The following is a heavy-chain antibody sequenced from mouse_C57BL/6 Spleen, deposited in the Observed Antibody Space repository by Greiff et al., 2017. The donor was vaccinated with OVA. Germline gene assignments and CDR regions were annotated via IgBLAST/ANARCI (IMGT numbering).Heavy chain of an antibody. D-gene: IGHD2-4*01. CDR3: ARYDYGSFAY. J-gene: IGHJ3*01. CDR2: IYPSDSET. Sequence: QVQLQQPGAELVRPGSSVKLSCKASGYTFTSYWMHWVKQRPIQGLEWIGNIYPSDSETHYNQKFKDKATLTVDKSSSTAYMQLSSLTSEDSAVYYCARYDYGSFAYWGQGTLVTVSA. V-gene: IGHV1-52*01. CDR1: GYTFTSYW.